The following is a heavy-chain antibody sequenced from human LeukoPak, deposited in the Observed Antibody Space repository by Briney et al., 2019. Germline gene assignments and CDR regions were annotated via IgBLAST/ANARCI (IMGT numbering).Heavy chain of an antibody. CDR1: GFTVSSNY. D-gene: IGHD6-19*01. J-gene: IGHJ6*02. Sequence: PGGSLRLSCAASGFTVSSNYMSWVRQAPGKRLEWVSVIYSGGSAYYADSVKGRFTISRDNSKNTLYLQMNSLRAEDTAVYYCASSGWPYYYYGMDVWGQGTTVTVSS. CDR2: IYSGGSA. CDR3: ASSGWPYYYYGMDV. V-gene: IGHV3-66*01.